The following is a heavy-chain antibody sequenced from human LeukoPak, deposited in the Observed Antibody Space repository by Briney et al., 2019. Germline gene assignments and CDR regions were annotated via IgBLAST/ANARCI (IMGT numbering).Heavy chain of an antibody. V-gene: IGHV3-21*01. Sequence: GGSLRLSCAASGFTFSSYEMNWVRQAPGKGLEWVSSISSSSSYIYYADSVKGRFTISRDNAKNSLYLQMNSLRAEDTAVYYCAREGITMVRGGGVSWFDPWGQGTLVTVSS. CDR1: GFTFSSYE. D-gene: IGHD3-10*01. CDR2: ISSSSSYI. CDR3: AREGITMVRGGGVSWFDP. J-gene: IGHJ5*02.